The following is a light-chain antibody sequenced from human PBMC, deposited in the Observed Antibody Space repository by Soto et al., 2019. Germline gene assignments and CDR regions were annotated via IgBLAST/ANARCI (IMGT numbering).Light chain of an antibody. CDR1: QTIIVY. CDR2: AAS. V-gene: IGKV1-39*01. J-gene: IGKJ2*01. CDR3: QQSYISPYT. Sequence: DIQMTQSPSSLSASVGDRVTISCRASQTIIVYLYWYQQKPGTAPKLLIYAASSLQSGVPSRFSGSGSATDCTLTISSLQPEDFATYYCQQSYISPYTFGQGTKLEIK.